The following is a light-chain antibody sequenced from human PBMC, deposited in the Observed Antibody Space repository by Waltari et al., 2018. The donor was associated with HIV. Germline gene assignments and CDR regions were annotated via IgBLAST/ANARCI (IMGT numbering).Light chain of an antibody. CDR1: SSNIGNNS. CDR3: GTWDTSLSTVV. CDR2: DNN. J-gene: IGLJ2*01. V-gene: IGLV1-51*01. Sequence: QSVLTQPPSVSAAPGQKVTISCSGRSSNIGNNSVSWYQQLPGTAPKLLIYDNNKRPSGIPDRFSGSKSGTSATLGITGLQTGDEADYYCGTWDTSLSTVVFGGGTKLTVL.